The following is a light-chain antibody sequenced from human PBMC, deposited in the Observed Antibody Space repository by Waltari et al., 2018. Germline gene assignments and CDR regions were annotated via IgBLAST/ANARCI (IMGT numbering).Light chain of an antibody. CDR2: EVS. CDR1: SSDVGSFSF. Sequence: QSALTQPPSASGSPGQSVTISCTGTSSDVGSFSFVSWYQQHPGKAPKLIIYEVSKRPSGVPDRFSGSKSGNTASLTVSGLQSEDEADYYCSAYAGGNKILFVIGTKVTVL. CDR3: SAYAGGNKIL. V-gene: IGLV2-8*01. J-gene: IGLJ1*01.